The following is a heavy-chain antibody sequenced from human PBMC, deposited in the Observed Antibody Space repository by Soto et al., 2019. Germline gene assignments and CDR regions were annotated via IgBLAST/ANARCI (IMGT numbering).Heavy chain of an antibody. CDR1: GFTVSPTY. CDR3: ARDSGYSGSIDARGMDV. D-gene: IGHD5-12*01. J-gene: IGHJ6*02. Sequence: EVQLVESGGGLVQPGGSLRLSCAASGFTVSPTYMSWVRQAPGKGLEWVSVIYSGGSTFYADSVKGRFTISRDNSKNTLYLQMNSLRAEDTAVYYCARDSGYSGSIDARGMDVWGQGTTVTVSS. V-gene: IGHV3-66*01. CDR2: IYSGGST.